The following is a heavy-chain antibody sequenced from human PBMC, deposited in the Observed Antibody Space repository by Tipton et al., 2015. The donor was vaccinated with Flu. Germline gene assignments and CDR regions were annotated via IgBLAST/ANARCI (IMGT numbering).Heavy chain of an antibody. CDR3: ARHGCGGSTSCSPDWYYYYGMDV. CDR2: IYPGDSDT. CDR1: GYSFTSYW. D-gene: IGHD2-2*01. J-gene: IGHJ6*02. Sequence: MQLVQSGAEVKKPGESLKISCKGSGYSFTSYWIGWVRQMPGKGLEWMGIIYPGDSDTRYSPSFQGQVTISADKSISTAYLQWSGLKASAPAMYYCARHGCGGSTSCSPDWYYYYGMDVWGQGTTVTVSS. V-gene: IGHV5-51*01.